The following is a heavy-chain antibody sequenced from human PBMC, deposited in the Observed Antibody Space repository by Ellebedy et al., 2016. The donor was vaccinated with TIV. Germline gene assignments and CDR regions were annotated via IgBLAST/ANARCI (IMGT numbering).Heavy chain of an antibody. Sequence: SETLSLTCTVSGGSISSYYWSWIRQPPGEGLEWIGYIHYSGNTYYNPSLRGRVLISEDTSNAQFSLKLTSVTAADTAVYYCAVFSGWPYYFPDWGQGTLVTVSS. J-gene: IGHJ1*01. V-gene: IGHV4-59*06. CDR2: IHYSGNT. CDR3: AVFSGWPYYFPD. CDR1: GGSISSYY. D-gene: IGHD6-19*01.